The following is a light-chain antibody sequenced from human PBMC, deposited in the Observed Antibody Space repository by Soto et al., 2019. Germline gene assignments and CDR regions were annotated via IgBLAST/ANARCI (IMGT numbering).Light chain of an antibody. J-gene: IGKJ1*01. Sequence: DIVMTQSPDSLAVSLGERATINCKSSQSVLYSSNNKNYLAWYQQKPGQPPKLLIYWASTRESGVPDRFSGSGSRTDFTLTISSLQAEDVAVYYCQQYYSTPPATFGQGTKVDIK. V-gene: IGKV4-1*01. CDR1: QSVLYSSNNKNY. CDR3: QQYYSTPPAT. CDR2: WAS.